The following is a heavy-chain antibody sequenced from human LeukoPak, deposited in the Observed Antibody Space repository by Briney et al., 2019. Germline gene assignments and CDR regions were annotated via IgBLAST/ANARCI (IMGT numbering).Heavy chain of an antibody. Sequence: GGSLRLSCAASGFTFSNYAMSWVRQAPGKGLEWVSAISGSGDSTYYADSVKGRFTISRDNSKNTLYLQMNFVRAEDTAVYYCASRLAVALSPPDGFDIWGQGTMVTVSS. J-gene: IGHJ3*02. D-gene: IGHD6-19*01. CDR1: GFTFSNYA. V-gene: IGHV3-23*01. CDR2: ISGSGDST. CDR3: ASRLAVALSPPDGFDI.